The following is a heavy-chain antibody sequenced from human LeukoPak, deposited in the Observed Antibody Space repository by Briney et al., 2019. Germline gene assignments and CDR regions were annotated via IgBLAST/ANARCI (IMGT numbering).Heavy chain of an antibody. J-gene: IGHJ6*03. CDR3: ARDFHSSGWTGYYYYYYYMDV. Sequence: SETLSLTCSVSGGSISSSTYYWGWIRQPPGKGLEWIGSIYYSGSTYYNPSLKSRVTISVDTSKNQFSLKLSSVTAADTAVYYCARDFHSSGWTGYYYYYYYMDVWGKGTTVTVSS. CDR1: GGSISSSTYY. V-gene: IGHV4-39*07. CDR2: IYYSGST. D-gene: IGHD6-19*01.